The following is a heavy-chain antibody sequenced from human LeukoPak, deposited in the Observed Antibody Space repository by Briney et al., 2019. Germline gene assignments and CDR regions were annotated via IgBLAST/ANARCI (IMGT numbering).Heavy chain of an antibody. Sequence: SETLSLTCAVAGYSISSGYYWAWIRQPPGRGLEWIANIYHTANTYYNPSLNSRVTMSVDTSKNQFSLRLSSVTAADTAVYYCARAGGSSSPYYYYYMDVWGRGTTVTVSS. D-gene: IGHD6-6*01. CDR2: IYHTANT. CDR1: GYSISSGYY. V-gene: IGHV4-38-2*01. J-gene: IGHJ6*03. CDR3: ARAGGSSSPYYYYYMDV.